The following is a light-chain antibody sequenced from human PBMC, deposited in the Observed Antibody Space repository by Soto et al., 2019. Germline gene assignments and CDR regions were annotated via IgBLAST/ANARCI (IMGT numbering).Light chain of an antibody. Sequence: SVLTQPASVSGSPGQSITISCTGTSSDVGEYNSVSWYQQHPGKAPKLIIYEVTNRPSGVSDRLSGSKSGNTASLTISGLQAEDEADYYCSSYTSSSTYVFGVGTKVTV. CDR3: SSYTSSSTYV. V-gene: IGLV2-14*01. CDR1: SSDVGEYNS. J-gene: IGLJ1*01. CDR2: EVT.